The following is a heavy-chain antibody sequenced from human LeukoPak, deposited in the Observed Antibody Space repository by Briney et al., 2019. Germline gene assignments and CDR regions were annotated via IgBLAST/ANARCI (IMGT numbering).Heavy chain of an antibody. V-gene: IGHV4-31*03. J-gene: IGHJ6*02. CDR1: GGSISSGVYY. Sequence: PSETLSLTCTVSGGSISSGVYYWSWIRQHPGKGLEWIGHIYYSGSTYYNPSLKSRVTISLDTSKNQFSLNLSSVTAADTAVYYCARGDCSSTSCHYYYGMDVWGQGTTVTVSS. CDR2: IYYSGST. CDR3: ARGDCSSTSCHYYYGMDV. D-gene: IGHD2-2*01.